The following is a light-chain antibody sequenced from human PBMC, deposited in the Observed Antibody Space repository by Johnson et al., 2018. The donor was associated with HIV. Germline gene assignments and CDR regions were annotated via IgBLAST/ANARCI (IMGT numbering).Light chain of an antibody. J-gene: IGLJ1*01. CDR2: DNN. CDR3: GTWDSSLSAGF. CDR1: SSNIGNNY. Sequence: QSLLTQPPSVSAAPGQKVTISCSGSSSNIGNNYVSWYQQLPGTAPKLLIYDNNKLPSGIPDRFSGSKSGTSATLGITGLQTGDEADYYCGTWDSSLSAGFFGTGTKVAVL. V-gene: IGLV1-51*01.